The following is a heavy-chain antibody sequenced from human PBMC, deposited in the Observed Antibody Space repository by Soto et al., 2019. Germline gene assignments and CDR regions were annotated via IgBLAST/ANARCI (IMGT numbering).Heavy chain of an antibody. J-gene: IGHJ4*02. D-gene: IGHD6-13*01. Sequence: SETLSLTCTVSGGSISSYFYIWVRQPPGKGLEWIGSVYYTGTTDYNPSLKSRVTISVDTSKTQFSLNLRSVTAADTAVYHCARDLAAVPRAFDYWGRGTLVTVSS. CDR2: VYYTGTT. CDR1: GGSISSYF. CDR3: ARDLAAVPRAFDY. V-gene: IGHV4-59*01.